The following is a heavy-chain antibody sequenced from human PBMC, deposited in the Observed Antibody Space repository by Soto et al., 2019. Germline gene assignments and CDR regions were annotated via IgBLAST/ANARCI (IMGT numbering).Heavy chain of an antibody. Sequence: EVQILESGGGLVQPGGSLRLACVVSGFNFNDYAMSWVRQAPGKGLEWMSVISGSGGKTYYADSVKGRFTISRDNSKNPLFLQVNRLIAEDTAVYYCEAPGRAYDAGDEEHESGMDVWRLGTTVIVSS. D-gene: IGHD4-17*01. CDR1: GFNFNDYA. V-gene: IGHV3-23*01. CDR3: EAPGRAYDAGDEEHESGMDV. J-gene: IGHJ6*01. CDR2: ISGSGGKT.